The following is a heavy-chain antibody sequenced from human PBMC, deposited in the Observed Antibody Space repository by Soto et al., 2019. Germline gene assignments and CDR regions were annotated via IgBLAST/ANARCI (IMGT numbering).Heavy chain of an antibody. CDR1: GYTFTSYD. CDR3: ARDVARNGVVRGVPNY. Sequence: ASVKVSCKASGYTFTSYDINWVRQATGQGLEWMGWMNPNSGNTGYAQKLQGRVTMTRNTSTSTAYMELRSLRSDDTAVYYCARDVARNGVVRGVPNYCGQGTFVTVSS. J-gene: IGHJ4*02. D-gene: IGHD3-10*01. CDR2: MNPNSGNT. V-gene: IGHV1-8*01.